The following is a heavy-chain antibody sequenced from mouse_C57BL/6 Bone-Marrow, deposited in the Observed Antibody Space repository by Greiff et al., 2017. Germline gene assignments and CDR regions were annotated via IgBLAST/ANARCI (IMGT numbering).Heavy chain of an antibody. CDR1: GFSFNTYA. V-gene: IGHV10-1*01. Sequence: EVQLVESGGGLVQPKGSLKLSCAASGFSFNTYAMNWVRQAPGKGLEWVARIRSKSNNYATYYADSVKDRFTISRDDSESMLYLQMNNLKTEDTAMYYCVRPSYPHYYAMDYWGQGTSVTVSS. D-gene: IGHD2-10*01. J-gene: IGHJ4*01. CDR2: IRSKSNNYAT. CDR3: VRPSYPHYYAMDY.